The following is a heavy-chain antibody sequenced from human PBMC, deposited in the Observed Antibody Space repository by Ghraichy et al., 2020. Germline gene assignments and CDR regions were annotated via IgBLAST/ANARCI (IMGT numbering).Heavy chain of an antibody. J-gene: IGHJ6*03. Sequence: GESLNISCAASGFTFSSYAMSWVRQAPGKGLEWVSAISGSGGSTYYADSVKGRFTISRDNSKNTLYLQMNSLRAEDTAVYYCAKGVVGRERYDYYYMDVWGKGTTVTVSS. D-gene: IGHD2-2*01. V-gene: IGHV3-23*01. CDR2: ISGSGGST. CDR1: GFTFSSYA. CDR3: AKGVVGRERYDYYYMDV.